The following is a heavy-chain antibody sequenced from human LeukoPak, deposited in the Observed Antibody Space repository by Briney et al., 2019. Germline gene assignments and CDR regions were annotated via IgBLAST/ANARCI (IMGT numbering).Heavy chain of an antibody. D-gene: IGHD3-3*01. CDR2: IYYSGST. V-gene: IGHV4-59*01. CDR1: GGSITGYY. J-gene: IGHJ4*02. CDR3: ARGYYDFWSGYYTLTTFDY. Sequence: SETLSLTCTVSGGSITGYYWSWIRQPPGKGLEWIGYIYYSGSTNYNPSLKSRVTISVDTSKNQFSLKLSSVTAADTAVYYCARGYYDFWSGYYTLTTFDYWGQGTLVTVSS.